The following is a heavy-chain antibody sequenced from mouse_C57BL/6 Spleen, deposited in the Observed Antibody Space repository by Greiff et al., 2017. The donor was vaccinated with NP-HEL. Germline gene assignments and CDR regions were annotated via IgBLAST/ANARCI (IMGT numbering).Heavy chain of an antibody. Sequence: EVKLMESGGGLVKPGGSLKLSCAASGFTFSDYGMHWVRQAPEKGLEWVAYISSGSSTIYYADTVKGRFTISRDNAKNTLFLQMTSLRSEDTAMYYCARMGGYYYYAMDYWGQGTSVTVSS. V-gene: IGHV5-17*01. J-gene: IGHJ4*01. CDR3: ARMGGYYYYAMDY. D-gene: IGHD2-3*01. CDR2: ISSGSSTI. CDR1: GFTFSDYG.